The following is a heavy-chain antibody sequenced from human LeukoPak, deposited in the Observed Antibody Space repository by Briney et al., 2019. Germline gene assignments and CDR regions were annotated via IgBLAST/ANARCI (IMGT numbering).Heavy chain of an antibody. Sequence: SETLSLTCTVSGYSISSGYFWGWIRQPPGKGLECIGAIYHSGSTNYNPSLKSRVTISVDTSKNQFSLKLSSVTAADTAVYYCARRAVYYGSGSYKTLDPWGQGTLVTVSS. CDR3: ARRAVYYGSGSYKTLDP. CDR1: GYSISSGYF. J-gene: IGHJ5*02. D-gene: IGHD3-10*01. V-gene: IGHV4-38-2*02. CDR2: IYHSGST.